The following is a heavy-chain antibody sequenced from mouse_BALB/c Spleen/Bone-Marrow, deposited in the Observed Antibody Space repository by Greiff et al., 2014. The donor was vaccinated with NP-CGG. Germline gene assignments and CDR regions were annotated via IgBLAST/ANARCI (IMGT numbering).Heavy chain of an antibody. CDR3: AAYYYGSSQFAY. Sequence: EVHLVESGAELVKPGASVKLSCTASGFNIKDTYMHWVKQRPEQGLEWIGRIDPANGNTKYDPKFQGKATITADTSSNTAYLQLSSLTSEDTAVYYCAAYYYGSSQFAYWGQGTLVTVSA. CDR1: GFNIKDTY. V-gene: IGHV14-3*02. D-gene: IGHD1-1*01. J-gene: IGHJ3*01. CDR2: IDPANGNT.